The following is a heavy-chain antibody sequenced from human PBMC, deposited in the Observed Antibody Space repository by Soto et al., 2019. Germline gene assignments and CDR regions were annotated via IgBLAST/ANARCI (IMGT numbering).Heavy chain of an antibody. CDR1: GGSINRGGYF. V-gene: IGHV4-30-4*01. D-gene: IGHD3-3*01. J-gene: IGHJ4*02. Sequence: QVQLQESGPGLVKPSQTLSLTCTVSGGSINRGGYFWSWIRQTPGKGLEWIGHIYNSGTTYTNPSLNRRATRSGDTSPNQFSLNLRSVTAADTAIYYCARGPSADKVDYWGQGTLVTVSS. CDR2: IYNSGTT. CDR3: ARGPSADKVDY.